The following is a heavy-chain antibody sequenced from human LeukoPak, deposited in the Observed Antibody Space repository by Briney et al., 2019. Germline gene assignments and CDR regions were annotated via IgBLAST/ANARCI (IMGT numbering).Heavy chain of an antibody. D-gene: IGHD6-19*01. J-gene: IGHJ4*02. CDR1: GFSFKSYA. V-gene: IGHV3-23*01. CDR3: AKVSLAGYNSGAHFDL. CDR2: ISGRGDIP. Sequence: GGSLRLSCAASGFSFKSYAMSWVRQAPGMGLEWVSSISGRGDIPYFADSMKGRFTISRDNSKSTLYLQLNSLRADDTAVYFCAKVSLAGYNSGAHFDLWGQGTLVTVSS.